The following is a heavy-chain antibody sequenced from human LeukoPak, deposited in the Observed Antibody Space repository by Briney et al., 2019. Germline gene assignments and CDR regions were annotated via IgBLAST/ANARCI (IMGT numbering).Heavy chain of an antibody. Sequence: PETLSLTCTVSGGSVSSGYWSWIRQPPGKGLEWIGYIYHTGNSDYNPSLKSRATISLDTSKNQFSLKLTSVTAADTAVYFCARHPFSSPFDYWGQGTLVTVSS. CDR2: IYHTGNS. CDR3: ARHPFSSPFDY. J-gene: IGHJ4*02. V-gene: IGHV4-59*08. D-gene: IGHD2/OR15-2a*01. CDR1: GGSVSSGY.